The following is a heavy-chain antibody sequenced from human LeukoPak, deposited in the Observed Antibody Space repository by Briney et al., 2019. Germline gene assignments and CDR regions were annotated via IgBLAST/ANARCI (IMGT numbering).Heavy chain of an antibody. V-gene: IGHV4-4*07. CDR2: MYNGGST. D-gene: IGHD3-10*01. J-gene: IGHJ6*03. Sequence: SETLSLTCSVSGGSITSYYLSWIRQPAGKGLEWIGRMYNGGSTNYNPSLKSRVTMSLDTSKNRFSLKLSSVTAADTAVYFCVRGVYYYYMDVWGKGTTVTVSS. CDR3: VRGVYYYYMDV. CDR1: GGSITSYY.